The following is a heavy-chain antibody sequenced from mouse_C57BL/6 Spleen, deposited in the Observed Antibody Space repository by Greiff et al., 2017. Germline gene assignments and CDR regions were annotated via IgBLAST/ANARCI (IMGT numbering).Heavy chain of an antibody. CDR2: IDPSDSYT. D-gene: IGHD1-2*01. Sequence: VQLQQPGAELVRPGTSVKLSCKASGYTFTSYWMHWVKQRPGQGLEWIGVIDPSDSYTNYNQKFKGKATLTVDTSSSTAYMQLRSLTSEDSAVYYCARWVHYRFDYWGQGTTLTVSS. V-gene: IGHV1-59*01. CDR1: GYTFTSYW. J-gene: IGHJ2*01. CDR3: ARWVHYRFDY.